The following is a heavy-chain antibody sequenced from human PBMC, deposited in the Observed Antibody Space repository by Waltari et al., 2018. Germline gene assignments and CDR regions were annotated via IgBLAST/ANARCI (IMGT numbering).Heavy chain of an antibody. CDR1: GASPSSYY. V-gene: IGHV4-59*01. J-gene: IGHJ4*02. Sequence: QVQLQESGPGLVKPSETLSLTCPVPGASPSSYYWTWIRQPPGKGLEWIGYIYSSGSTNYNPSLKSRVIISVDTSKNQFSLKVRSMTAADTAVYYCARDRGYQDYWGQGTLVTVSS. D-gene: IGHD3-10*01. CDR2: IYSSGST. CDR3: ARDRGYQDY.